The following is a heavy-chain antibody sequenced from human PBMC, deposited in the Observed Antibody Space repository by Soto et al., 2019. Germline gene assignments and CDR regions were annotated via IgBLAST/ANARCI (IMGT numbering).Heavy chain of an antibody. D-gene: IGHD3-22*01. CDR1: GFTFSSYA. CDR2: ISYDGSNK. CDR3: ARDSPPRGLFYYDSNLDAFDI. Sequence: GGSLRLSNAASGFTFSSYAMHWVRQAPGKGLEWVAVISYDGSNKYYADSVKGRFTISRDNSKNTLYLQMNSLRAEDTAVYYCARDSPPRGLFYYDSNLDAFDIWGQGKMVTV. J-gene: IGHJ3*02. V-gene: IGHV3-30-3*01.